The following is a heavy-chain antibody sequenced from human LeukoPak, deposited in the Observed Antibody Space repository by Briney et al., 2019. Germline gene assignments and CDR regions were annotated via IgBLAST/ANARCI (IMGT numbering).Heavy chain of an antibody. CDR2: INPNSGNT. V-gene: IGHV1-8*02. CDR1: GYTFTGYY. Sequence: ASVKVSCKASGYTFTGYYMHWVRQAPGQGLEWMGWINPNSGNTGYAQKFQGRVTMTRNTSISTAYMELSSLRSEDTAVYYCARGITMVRGVTDGYWFNPWGQGTLVTVSS. CDR3: ARGITMVRGVTDGYWFNP. D-gene: IGHD3-10*01. J-gene: IGHJ5*02.